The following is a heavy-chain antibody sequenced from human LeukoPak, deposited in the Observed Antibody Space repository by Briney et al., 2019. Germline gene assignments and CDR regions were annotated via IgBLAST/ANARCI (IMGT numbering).Heavy chain of an antibody. CDR2: VHHSGRT. Sequence: SETLSLTCNVSGASIFNYYWSWIRQAPGKGLEWVGYVHHSGRTNSNPSLGSRVTMSVDTSTSQLSLNLTSVTTADTAVYFCARDLRAKYWGQGTLVFVSS. V-gene: IGHV4-59*01. CDR3: ARDLRAKY. CDR1: GASIFNYY. J-gene: IGHJ1*01. D-gene: IGHD4/OR15-4a*01.